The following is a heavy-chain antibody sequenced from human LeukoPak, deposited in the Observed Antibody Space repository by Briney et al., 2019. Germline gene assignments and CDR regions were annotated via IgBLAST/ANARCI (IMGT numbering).Heavy chain of an antibody. CDR2: INPNSGGT. CDR3: ARVGQGSSFYSVAYYDY. CDR1: GYTFTGYY. Sequence: ASVKVSCKASGYTFTGYYMHWVRQAPGQGLEWMGWINPNSGGTNYAQKFQGWVTMTRDTSISTAYMELSRLRSDDTAVYYCARVGQGSSFYSVAYYDYWGQGTLVTVSS. J-gene: IGHJ4*02. V-gene: IGHV1-2*04. D-gene: IGHD6-13*01.